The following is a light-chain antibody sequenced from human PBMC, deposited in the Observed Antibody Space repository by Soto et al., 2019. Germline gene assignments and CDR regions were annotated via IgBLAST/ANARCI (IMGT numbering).Light chain of an antibody. CDR1: QSVSSN. J-gene: IGKJ2*01. CDR2: GVS. CDR3: QQYDNWYT. V-gene: IGKV3-15*01. Sequence: EIVMTQSPATLSVSPGERVTLSCRASQSVSSNLAWYQQKPGQAPRLVMYGVSTRAYGLSARFSGSGSGTEFTLTISSLQSEDFAVYYCQQYDNWYTFGQGTKLEMK.